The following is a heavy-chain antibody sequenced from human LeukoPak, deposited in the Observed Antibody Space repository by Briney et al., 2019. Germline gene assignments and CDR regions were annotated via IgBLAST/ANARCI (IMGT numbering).Heavy chain of an antibody. CDR2: MLYSGNI. CDR3: ARDERYGDLYNWFDP. Sequence: SETLSLTCTVSGGSISTYYWSWIRQTPGKGLEWIGHMLYSGNIYYNPSLKRRVTISVDTSKNQFALRLNSVTAADTAVYYCARDERYGDLYNWFDPWGQGTLVTVSS. J-gene: IGHJ5*02. D-gene: IGHD4-17*01. CDR1: GGSISTYY. V-gene: IGHV4-59*01.